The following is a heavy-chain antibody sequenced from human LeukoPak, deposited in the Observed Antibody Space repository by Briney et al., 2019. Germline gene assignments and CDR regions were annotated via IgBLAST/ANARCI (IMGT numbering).Heavy chain of an antibody. CDR1: GFAFRTYA. CDR3: ARDGGMAV. J-gene: IGHJ6*02. CDR2: ISSSSVRSYI. Sequence: GGSLRLSCAASGFAFRTYAMNWVRHAPGKGLEWVSSISSSSVRSYIYYADSVKGRFTISRDNGKNSLYLQMNSLRVEDTAVYYCARDGGMAVWGQGTTVTVSS. V-gene: IGHV3-21*06.